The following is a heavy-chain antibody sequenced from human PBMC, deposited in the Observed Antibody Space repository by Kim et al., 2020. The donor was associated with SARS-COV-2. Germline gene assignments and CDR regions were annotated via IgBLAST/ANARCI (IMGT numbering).Heavy chain of an antibody. D-gene: IGHD1-20*01. CDR3: ARGETRGNITGTTFGDY. CDR1: GGSISSSNW. Sequence: SETLSLTCAVSGGSISSSNWWSWVRQPPGKGLEWIGEIYHSGSTNYNPSLKSRVTISVDKSKNQFSLKLSSVTAADTAVYYCARGETRGNITGTTFGDYWGQGTLFTVSS. CDR2: IYHSGST. V-gene: IGHV4-4*02. J-gene: IGHJ4*02.